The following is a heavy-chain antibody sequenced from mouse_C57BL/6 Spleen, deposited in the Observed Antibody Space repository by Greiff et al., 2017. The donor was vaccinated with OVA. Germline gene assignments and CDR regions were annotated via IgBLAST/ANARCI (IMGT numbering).Heavy chain of an antibody. V-gene: IGHV3-6*01. Sequence: EVQLQESGPGLVKPSQSLSLTCSVTGYSITSGYYWNWIRQFPGNKLEWMGYISYDGSNNYNPSLKNRISITRDTSKNQFFLKLNSVTTEDTATYYCAREGDYDYVGFAYWGQGTLVTVSA. CDR1: GYSITSGYY. J-gene: IGHJ3*01. CDR2: ISYDGSN. D-gene: IGHD2-4*01. CDR3: AREGDYDYVGFAY.